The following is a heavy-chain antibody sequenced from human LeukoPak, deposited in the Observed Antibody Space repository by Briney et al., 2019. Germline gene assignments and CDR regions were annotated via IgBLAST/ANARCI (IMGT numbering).Heavy chain of an antibody. CDR2: IYTSGST. V-gene: IGHV4-4*07. CDR3: ARDKHCSSTSCYRNYYYGMDV. J-gene: IGHJ6*02. Sequence: MASETLSFTCTVSGGSISSYYWSRIRQPAGKGLEWIGRIYTSGSTNYNPSLKSRVTMSVDTSKNQFSLKLSSVTAADTAVYYCARDKHCSSTSCYRNYYYGMDVWGQGTTVTVSS. D-gene: IGHD2-2*01. CDR1: GGSISSYY.